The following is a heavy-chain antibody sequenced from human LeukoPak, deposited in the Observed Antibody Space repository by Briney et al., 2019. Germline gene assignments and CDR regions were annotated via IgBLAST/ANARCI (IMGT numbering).Heavy chain of an antibody. Sequence: PGGPLRLSCVVSGISLSNYAMTWVRQAPGKGLGWVSAISGSGGSTYYADSVKGRFTISRDNSKNTLYLQMNSLRAGDTAVYYCAKVPLAAAVVNWFDPWGQGTLVTVSS. CDR2: ISGSGGST. CDR3: AKVPLAAAVVNWFDP. V-gene: IGHV3-23*01. J-gene: IGHJ5*02. CDR1: GISLSNYA. D-gene: IGHD6-13*01.